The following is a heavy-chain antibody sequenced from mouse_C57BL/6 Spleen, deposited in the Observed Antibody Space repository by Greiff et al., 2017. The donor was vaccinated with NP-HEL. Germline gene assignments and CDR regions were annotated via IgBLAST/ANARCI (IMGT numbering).Heavy chain of an antibody. V-gene: IGHV1-7*01. CDR1: GYTFTSYW. J-gene: IGHJ3*01. CDR2: INPSSGYT. CDR3: ARSKDSKSFAY. D-gene: IGHD2-5*01. Sequence: VQVVESGAELAKPGASVKLSCKASGYTFTSYWMHWVKQRPGQGLEWIGYINPSSGYTKYNQKFKDKATLTADKSSSTAYMQLSSLTYEDSAVYYCARSKDSKSFAYWGQGTLVTVSA.